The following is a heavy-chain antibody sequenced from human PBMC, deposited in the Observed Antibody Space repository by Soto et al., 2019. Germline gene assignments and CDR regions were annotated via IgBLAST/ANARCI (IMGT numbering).Heavy chain of an antibody. CDR3: AGEGFGELPPYYYYYGMDV. CDR2: ISAYNGNT. V-gene: IGHV1-18*01. J-gene: IGHJ6*02. D-gene: IGHD3-10*01. CDR1: GYTFTSYG. Sequence: ASVKVSCKASGYTFTSYGISWVRQAPGQGLEWMGWISAYNGNTNYAQKLQGRVTMTTDTSTSTAYMELRSLRSDDTAVYYCAGEGFGELPPYYYYYGMDVWGQGTTLTVSS.